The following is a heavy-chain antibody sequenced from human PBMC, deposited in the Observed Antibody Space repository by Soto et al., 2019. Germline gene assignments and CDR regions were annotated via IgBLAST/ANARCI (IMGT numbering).Heavy chain of an antibody. V-gene: IGHV1-69*02. D-gene: IGHD4-17*01. CDR1: GGTFSSYT. CDR2: IIPILGIA. Sequence: SVKVSCKASGGTFSSYTISWVRQAPGQGLEWMGRIIPILGIANYAQKFQGRVTTTADKSTSTAYMELSSLRSEDTAVYYCARQVTTDYYYMDVWGKGTTVTVSS. J-gene: IGHJ6*03. CDR3: ARQVTTDYYYMDV.